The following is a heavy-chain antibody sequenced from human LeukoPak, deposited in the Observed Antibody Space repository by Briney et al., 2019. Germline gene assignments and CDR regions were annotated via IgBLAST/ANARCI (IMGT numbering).Heavy chain of an antibody. CDR2: ISGSGGST. J-gene: IGHJ4*02. Sequence: SGGSLRLSCAASGFTFSSYAMSWVRQAPGKGLEWVSAISGSGGSTYYADSVKGRFTISRDNSKNTLYLQMNSLRAEDTAVYYCAKDRAGSYKNPTLWDYWGQGTLVTVSS. CDR3: AKDRAGSYKNPTLWDY. CDR1: GFTFSSYA. V-gene: IGHV3-23*01. D-gene: IGHD3-10*01.